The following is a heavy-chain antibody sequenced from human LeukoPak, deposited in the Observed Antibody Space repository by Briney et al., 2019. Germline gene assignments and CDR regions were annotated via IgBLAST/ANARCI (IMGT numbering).Heavy chain of an antibody. CDR2: IYYSGSI. CDR1: GGSISSYY. V-gene: IGHV4-59*08. Sequence: SETLSLTCTVSGGSISSYYWSWIRQPPGKGLEWIGYIYYSGSINYNPSLKSRVTISVDTSKNQFSLKLSSVTAADTAVYYCARHELRHWATVTTYFDYWGQGTLVTVSS. CDR3: ARHELRHWATVTTYFDY. D-gene: IGHD4-17*01. J-gene: IGHJ4*02.